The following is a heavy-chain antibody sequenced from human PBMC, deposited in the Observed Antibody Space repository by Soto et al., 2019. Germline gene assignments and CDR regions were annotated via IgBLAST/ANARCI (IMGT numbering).Heavy chain of an antibody. V-gene: IGHV4-59*01. CDR2: ISYSGST. CDR3: ARDRGDYAFWSGYFYGMDV. J-gene: IGHJ6*02. Sequence: SETLSLTCSVSGDSISNYYWSWIRQAPGKGLEWIGYISYSGSTNYKPSLKSRVTILVDTSKNQFSLKLRSVTAADSAVYYCARDRGDYAFWSGYFYGMDVWGQGTTVTVSS. D-gene: IGHD3-3*01. CDR1: GDSISNYY.